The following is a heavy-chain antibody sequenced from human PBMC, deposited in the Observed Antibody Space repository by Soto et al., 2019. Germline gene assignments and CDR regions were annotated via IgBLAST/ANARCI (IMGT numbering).Heavy chain of an antibody. CDR3: ARHDALEP. V-gene: IGHV3-66*04. CDR2: IYSISEGGGT. J-gene: IGHJ5*02. Sequence: EVQLVESGGGLVQPGGSLRRSCVASGFTVISDYMSWVRQAPGKGLECVSVIYSISEGGGTYYTDSVRGRFTISRYNSKNTLFLQMNSLIVESTAMYYCARHDALEPWGQGTLVSVSP. CDR1: GFTVISDY.